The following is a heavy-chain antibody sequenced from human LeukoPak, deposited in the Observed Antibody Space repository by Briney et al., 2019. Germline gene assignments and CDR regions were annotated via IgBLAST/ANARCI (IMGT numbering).Heavy chain of an antibody. CDR3: AKDLPSRAIDY. CDR1: GFTFTSYA. Sequence: GGSLRLSCVASGFTFTSYAMHWVRQAPGKGLEWVAVISYDGSNKYYADSVKGRFTISRDNSKNTLYLQMNSLRAEDTAVYYCAKDLPSRAIDYWGQGTLVTVSS. J-gene: IGHJ4*02. V-gene: IGHV3-30*04. CDR2: ISYDGSNK.